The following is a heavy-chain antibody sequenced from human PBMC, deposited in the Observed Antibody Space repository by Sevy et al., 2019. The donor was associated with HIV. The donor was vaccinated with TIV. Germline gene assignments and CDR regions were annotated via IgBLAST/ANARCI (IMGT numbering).Heavy chain of an antibody. CDR1: GYTFPSYA. D-gene: IGHD6-6*01. CDR2: INTNTGNP. V-gene: IGHV7-4-1*02. J-gene: IGHJ4*02. CDR3: ARDPNCVIAAETYFDY. Sequence: ASVKVSCKASGYTFPSYAMNWVRQAPGQGLEWMGWINTNTGNPTYAQGFTGRFVFSLDTSVSTAYLQISSLKAEDTAVYYCARDPNCVIAAETYFDYWGQGTLVTVS.